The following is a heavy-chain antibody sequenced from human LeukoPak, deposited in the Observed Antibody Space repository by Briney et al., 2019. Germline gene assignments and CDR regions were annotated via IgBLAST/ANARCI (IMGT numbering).Heavy chain of an antibody. D-gene: IGHD4-23*01. CDR2: SYSSGST. J-gene: IGHJ2*01. CDR3: ARVSATVVTATNYWYFDL. Sequence: SETLSLTCTVSGGSISIYYWSWIRQPAGKGLEWMGRSYSSGSTTYNSSHKSRVTMSVDTSKSQFSLKLNSVTAADTAVYYCARVSATVVTATNYWYFDLWGRGTLVTVSS. CDR1: GGSISIYY. V-gene: IGHV4-4*07.